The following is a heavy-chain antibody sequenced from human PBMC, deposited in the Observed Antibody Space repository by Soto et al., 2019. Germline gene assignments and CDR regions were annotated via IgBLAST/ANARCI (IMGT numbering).Heavy chain of an antibody. Sequence: SETLSLTCTVSGGSINDYYWSWIRQPPGKGLEWIGYVYYSGSTNYNPSLRSRVTISVDTSKNQFSLKLSSVTAANTATYYCARGGISHWAYFYYMDVWDRGTTGTVSS. CDR3: ARGGISHWAYFYYMDV. CDR2: VYYSGST. V-gene: IGHV4-59*01. J-gene: IGHJ6*03. CDR1: GGSINDYY. D-gene: IGHD2-21*01.